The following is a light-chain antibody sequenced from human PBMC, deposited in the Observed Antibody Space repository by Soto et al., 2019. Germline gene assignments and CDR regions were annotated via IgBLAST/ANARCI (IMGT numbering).Light chain of an antibody. CDR2: DAS. V-gene: IGKV1-5*01. CDR3: QQYNSYSWT. CDR1: QSISSW. J-gene: IGKJ1*01. Sequence: DIQMTQSPSTLSASVGDRVTITCRASQSISSWLAWYQQKPGKAPKLLIYDASSLESGVPSRFSGSGSGTEFTLTISSLQPYEFATYYCQQYNSYSWTFGQGTKVEIK.